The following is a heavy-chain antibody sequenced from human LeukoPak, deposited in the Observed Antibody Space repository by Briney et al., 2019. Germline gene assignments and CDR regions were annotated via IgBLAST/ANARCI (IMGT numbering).Heavy chain of an antibody. J-gene: IGHJ4*02. CDR2: IYHRGGI. Sequence: SETLSLTCAVSGGSMSSENWWTWVRQPPGKGLEWIGEIYHRGGINYNPSLKSRVTISLDKSKNQFSLKLFSVTAADTAFYYCARERRRAVDSWGQGSLVTVSS. CDR3: ARERRRAVDS. V-gene: IGHV4-4*02. CDR1: GGSMSSENW.